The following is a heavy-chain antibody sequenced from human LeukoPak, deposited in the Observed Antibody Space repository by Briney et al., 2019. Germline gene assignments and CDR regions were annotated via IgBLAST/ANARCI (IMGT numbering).Heavy chain of an antibody. CDR2: IKSKTDGGTT. D-gene: IGHD1-26*01. J-gene: IGHJ4*02. CDR1: EFTFSNAW. CDR3: TTDRDSIVGATSGKS. V-gene: IGHV3-15*01. Sequence: SGGSLRLSCAASEFTFSNAWMSWVRQAPGKGLEWVGRIKSKTDGGTTDYAAPVKGRFTISRDDSKNTLYLQMNSLKTEDTAVYYCTTDRDSIVGATSGKSGGQGTLVTVSS.